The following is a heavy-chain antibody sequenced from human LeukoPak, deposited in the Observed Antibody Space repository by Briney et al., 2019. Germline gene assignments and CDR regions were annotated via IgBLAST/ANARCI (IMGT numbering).Heavy chain of an antibody. CDR2: IWYDGSNK. D-gene: IGHD3-9*01. CDR1: GFTFSSYG. Sequence: QPGGSLRLSCAASGFTFSSYGMHWVRQAPGKGLEWVAVIWYDGSNKYYGDSVKGRFTISRDNSKNTRYLQMNRLRAEDTAVYYCARAGSLVIREYYFDYWGQGTLVTVSS. CDR3: ARAGSLVIREYYFDY. V-gene: IGHV3-33*01. J-gene: IGHJ4*02.